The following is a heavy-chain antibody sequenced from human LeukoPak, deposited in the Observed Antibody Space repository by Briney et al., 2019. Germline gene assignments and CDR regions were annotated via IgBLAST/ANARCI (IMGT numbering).Heavy chain of an antibody. V-gene: IGHV4-30-2*01. CDR2: IYHSGST. D-gene: IGHD2-2*01. J-gene: IGHJ3*02. CDR3: ARGYCSSTSCHDAFDI. CDR1: GGSISSGGYS. Sequence: TLSLTCAVSGGSISSGGYSWSWIRQPPGKGLEWIGYIYHSGSTYYNPSLKSRVTISVDRSKNQFSQKLSSVTAADTAVYYCARGYCSSTSCHDAFDIWGQGTMVTVSS.